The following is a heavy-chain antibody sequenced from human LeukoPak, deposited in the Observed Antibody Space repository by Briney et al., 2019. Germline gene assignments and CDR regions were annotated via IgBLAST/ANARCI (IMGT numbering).Heavy chain of an antibody. V-gene: IGHV3-53*01. CDR3: ARDATTMVRGVITFDY. D-gene: IGHD3-10*01. Sequence: GGSLRLSCTVSGFTVSSNYMSWVRQAPGKGLEWVSVIYSGGSTYYADSVKGRFTISRDNSKNTLYLQMNSLRAEDTAVYYCARDATTMVRGVITFDYWGQGTLVTVSS. CDR1: GFTVSSNY. J-gene: IGHJ4*02. CDR2: IYSGGST.